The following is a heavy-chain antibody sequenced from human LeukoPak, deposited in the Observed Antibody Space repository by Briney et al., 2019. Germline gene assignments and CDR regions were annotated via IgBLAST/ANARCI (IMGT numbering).Heavy chain of an antibody. D-gene: IGHD5-12*01. J-gene: IGHJ6*02. Sequence: GGSLRLSCAASGFTFSSYAMSWVRQAPGKGLEWVSAISGSGGSTYYADSVKGRFTISRDNSKNTLYLQMNSLRAEDTAVYYCAKEILSDIVATNTEYGMDVWGQGTTVTVSS. CDR3: AKEILSDIVATNTEYGMDV. CDR1: GFTFSSYA. V-gene: IGHV3-23*01. CDR2: ISGSGGST.